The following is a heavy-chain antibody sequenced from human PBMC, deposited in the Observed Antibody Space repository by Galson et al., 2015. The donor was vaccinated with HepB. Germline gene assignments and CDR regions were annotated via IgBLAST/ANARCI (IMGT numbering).Heavy chain of an antibody. CDR2: ISSSSSII. CDR1: GFMFSDYN. CDR3: SRDAMTVGSDGYYYYYGMDV. V-gene: IGHV3-48*04. Sequence: SLRLSCAASGFMFSDYNMNWVRQAPGKGLEWVSYISSSSSIIYCADSVKGRFTISRDNAKNSLYLQLNSLSAEDTSVYYCSRDAMTVGSDGYYYYYGMDVWCQGTTVTVSS. J-gene: IGHJ6*02. D-gene: IGHD2-2*01.